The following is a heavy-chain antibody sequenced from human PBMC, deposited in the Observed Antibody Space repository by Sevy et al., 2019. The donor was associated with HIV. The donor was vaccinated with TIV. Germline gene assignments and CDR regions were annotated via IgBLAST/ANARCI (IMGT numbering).Heavy chain of an antibody. D-gene: IGHD4-17*01. Sequence: GGSLRLSCAASGFTFSSYAMHWVRQAPGKGLEWVAVISYDGSNKYYADSVKGRFTISRDNSKNTLYLQMNSLRAEDTAVYYWARTDYGDYLQFFDYWGQGTLVTVSS. V-gene: IGHV3-30-3*01. J-gene: IGHJ4*02. CDR1: GFTFSSYA. CDR2: ISYDGSNK. CDR3: ARTDYGDYLQFFDY.